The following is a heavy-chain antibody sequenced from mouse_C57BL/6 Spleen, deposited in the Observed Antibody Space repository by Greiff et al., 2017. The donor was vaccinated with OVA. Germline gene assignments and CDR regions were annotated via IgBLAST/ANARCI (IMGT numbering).Heavy chain of an antibody. Sequence: VQLQQSGPELVKPGASVKMSCKASGYTFTDYNMHWVKQSHEKSLEWIGYINPNNGGTSYNQKFKGKATLTVNKSSSTAYMELRSLTSEDSAVYYCARGGYDWYFDVWGTGTTVTVSS. CDR1: GYTFTDYN. CDR2: INPNNGGT. J-gene: IGHJ1*03. D-gene: IGHD2-2*01. CDR3: ARGGYDWYFDV. V-gene: IGHV1-22*01.